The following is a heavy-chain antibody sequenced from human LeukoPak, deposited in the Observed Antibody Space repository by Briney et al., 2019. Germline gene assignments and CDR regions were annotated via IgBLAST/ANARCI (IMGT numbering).Heavy chain of an antibody. V-gene: IGHV4-4*07. Sequence: SETLSLTCTVSGGSIISNYWSWIRQSAGTGLEWIGRIYGSGTTDYNPSLKSRVTMSLDTSRKQFSLRLTSVTAADTAVYYCARLKFYDSTGYSPGYYMDVWGKGTTVSVFS. CDR2: IYGSGTT. CDR3: ARLKFYDSTGYSPGYYMDV. D-gene: IGHD3-22*01. J-gene: IGHJ6*03. CDR1: GGSIISNY.